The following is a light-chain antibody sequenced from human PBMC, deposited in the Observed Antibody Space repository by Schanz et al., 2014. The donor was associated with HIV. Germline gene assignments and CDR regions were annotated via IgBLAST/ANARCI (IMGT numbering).Light chain of an antibody. CDR1: QSILFSSNNRNY. Sequence: DIVMTQSPDSLAVSLGERATMNCKSSQSILFSSNNRNYLAWYQLKPGQPPKLLIYWASTRESGVPDRFSGSGSGTDFTLTISSLQAEDLAVYYCQQYYSLPPTFGQGTKLEIK. J-gene: IGKJ2*01. CDR3: QQYYSLPPT. V-gene: IGKV4-1*01. CDR2: WAS.